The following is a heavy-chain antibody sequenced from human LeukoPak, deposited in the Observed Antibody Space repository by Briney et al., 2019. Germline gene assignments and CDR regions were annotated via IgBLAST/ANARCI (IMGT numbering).Heavy chain of an antibody. CDR2: IYYSGST. J-gene: IGHJ5*02. D-gene: IGHD6-19*01. CDR3: ARDVVGSSGWYEGGGNWFDP. CDR1: GGSISSYY. V-gene: IGHV4-59*01. Sequence: SETLSLTCTVSGGSISSYYWSWIRQPPGKGLEWIGYIYYSGSTNYNPSLKSRVTISVDTSKNQFSLKLSSVTAADMAVYYCARDVVGSSGWYEGGGNWFDPWGQGTLVTVSS.